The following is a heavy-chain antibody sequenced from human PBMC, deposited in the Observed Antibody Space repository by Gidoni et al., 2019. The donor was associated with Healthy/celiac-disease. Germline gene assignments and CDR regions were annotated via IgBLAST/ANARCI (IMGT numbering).Heavy chain of an antibody. V-gene: IGHV3-49*05. CDR2: IRSKAYGGTT. CDR3: TRDPPLYGDYAGTPFDY. Sequence: EVQLVDSGGGSVTPARSLSLSCPASGFTFGDYAMSWFRQALGKGLEWVGFIRSKAYGGTTEYAASVKGRFTISRDDSKSIAYLQMNSLKTEDTAVYYCTRDPPLYGDYAGTPFDYWGQGTLVTVSS. J-gene: IGHJ4*02. CDR1: GFTFGDYA. D-gene: IGHD4-17*01.